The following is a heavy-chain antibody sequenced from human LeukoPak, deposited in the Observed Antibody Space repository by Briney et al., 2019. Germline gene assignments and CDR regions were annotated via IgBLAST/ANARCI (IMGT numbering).Heavy chain of an antibody. J-gene: IGHJ1*01. CDR2: ISWNSGSI. V-gene: IGHV3-9*01. CDR1: GFTFDDYA. CDR3: AKDIDGIAAAGSPFFQH. Sequence: PGGSLRLSCVASGFTFDDYAMHWVRQASGKGLEWVSGISWNSGSIGYADSVKGRFTISRDNAKNSLYLQMNSLRAEDTALYYCAKDIDGIAAAGSPFFQHWGQGTLVTVSS. D-gene: IGHD6-13*01.